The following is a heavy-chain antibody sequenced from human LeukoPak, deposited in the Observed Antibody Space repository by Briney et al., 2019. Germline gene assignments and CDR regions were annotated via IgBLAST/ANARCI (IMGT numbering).Heavy chain of an antibody. CDR2: ISSSSSYI. Sequence: GGSLRLSCAASGFTFSNFWMNWVRQAPGKGLEWVSSISSSSSYIYYADSVKGRFTISRGNAKNSLYLQMNSLRAEDTAVYYCARDLHSSGWFDYWGQGTLVTVSS. D-gene: IGHD6-19*01. CDR1: GFTFSNFW. J-gene: IGHJ4*02. V-gene: IGHV3-21*01. CDR3: ARDLHSSGWFDY.